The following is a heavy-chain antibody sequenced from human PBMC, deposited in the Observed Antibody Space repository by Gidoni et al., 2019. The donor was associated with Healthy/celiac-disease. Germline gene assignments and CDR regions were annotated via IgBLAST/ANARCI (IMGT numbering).Heavy chain of an antibody. J-gene: IGHJ4*02. CDR2: ISYDGSNK. V-gene: IGHV3-30-3*01. D-gene: IGHD3-22*01. CDR1: GFTLRSYA. Sequence: QVQLVESGGGVVQPGRSLRLSCSSSGFTLRSYAMHWVRQAPGKGLEWEAVISYDGSNKYYADSVKGRFTISRDNSKNTLYLQMNSLRAEDTAVYYCASSYYDSSGSKGWGQGTLVTVSS. CDR3: ASSYYDSSGSKG.